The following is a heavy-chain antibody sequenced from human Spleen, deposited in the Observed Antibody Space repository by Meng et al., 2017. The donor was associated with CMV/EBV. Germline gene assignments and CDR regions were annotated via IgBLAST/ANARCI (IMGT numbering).Heavy chain of an antibody. V-gene: IGHV3-30*02. CDR2: IRYDGSNK. CDR3: AKIAASDY. Sequence: GESLKISCAASGFTFSSYGMHWVRQAPGKGLEWVAFIRYDGSNKYYADSVKGRFTTSRDNSKNTLYLQMNSLRAEDTAVYYCAKIAASDYWGQGTLVTVSS. D-gene: IGHD6-25*01. CDR1: GFTFSSYG. J-gene: IGHJ4*02.